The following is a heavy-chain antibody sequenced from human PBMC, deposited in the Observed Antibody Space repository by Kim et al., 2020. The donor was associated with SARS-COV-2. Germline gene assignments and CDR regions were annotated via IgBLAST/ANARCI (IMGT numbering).Heavy chain of an antibody. CDR1: GGSFSGYY. V-gene: IGHV4-34*01. CDR3: ARGRLKGSSWYEDY. D-gene: IGHD6-13*01. Sequence: SETLSLTCAVYGGSFSGYYWSWIRQPPGKGLEWIGEINHSGSTNYNPSLKSRVTISVDTSKNQFSLKLSSVTAADTAVYYCARGRLKGSSWYEDYWGQGTLVTVSS. CDR2: INHSGST. J-gene: IGHJ4*02.